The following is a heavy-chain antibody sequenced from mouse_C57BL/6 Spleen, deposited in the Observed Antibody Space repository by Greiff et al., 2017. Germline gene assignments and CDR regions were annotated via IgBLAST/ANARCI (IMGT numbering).Heavy chain of an antibody. CDR3: ARNDYYGSRGYYAMDY. D-gene: IGHD1-1*01. Sequence: EVKLVESGGGLVKPGGSLKLSCAASGFTFSDYGMHWVRQAPEKGLEWVAYISSGSSTIYYADTVKGRFTISRDNAKNTLFLQMTSLRSEDTAMYYCARNDYYGSRGYYAMDYWGQGTSVTVSS. V-gene: IGHV5-17*01. CDR2: ISSGSSTI. CDR1: GFTFSDYG. J-gene: IGHJ4*01.